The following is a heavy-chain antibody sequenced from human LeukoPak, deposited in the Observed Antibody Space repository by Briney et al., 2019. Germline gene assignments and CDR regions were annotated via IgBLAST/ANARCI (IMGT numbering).Heavy chain of an antibody. V-gene: IGHV3-21*01. CDR1: GFALNTYT. Sequence: GGSLRLSCAASGFALNTYTMKWVRQTPGKGLEWVSSISSTGAYIYHADSMDGRFTVSRDNARNLLYLHMNSLRAEDSAMYFCARVSSNPYSRGYYHFDYWGQGTLVTVSS. CDR3: ARVSSNPYSRGYYHFDY. D-gene: IGHD6-25*01. CDR2: ISSTGAYI. J-gene: IGHJ4*02.